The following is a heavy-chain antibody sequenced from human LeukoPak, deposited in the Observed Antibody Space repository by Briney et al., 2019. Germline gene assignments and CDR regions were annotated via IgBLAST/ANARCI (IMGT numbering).Heavy chain of an antibody. Sequence: ASVKVSCKASGYTFTGYYMHWVRQAPGQGLEWMGWINPNSGGTNYAQKFQGRVTMTRDTSISTAYMELSRLRSDDTAVYYCARDPRLYYYGSGSRRFDPWGQGTLVTVSS. D-gene: IGHD3-10*01. CDR3: ARDPRLYYYGSGSRRFDP. J-gene: IGHJ5*02. V-gene: IGHV1-2*02. CDR2: INPNSGGT. CDR1: GYTFTGYY.